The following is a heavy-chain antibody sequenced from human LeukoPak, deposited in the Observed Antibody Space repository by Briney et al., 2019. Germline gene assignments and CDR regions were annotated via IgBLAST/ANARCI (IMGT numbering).Heavy chain of an antibody. CDR2: IYTSGYT. J-gene: IGHJ5*02. V-gene: IGHV4-61*02. Sequence: SETLSLTCTVSGGSISSGAYYWSWIRQPAGKGLEWIGRIYTSGYTNYNPSLKSRVTISVDTSKNHFSLKLTSVTAADTAVYYCARGMDVGSSWPYNWFDPWGQGTLVTVSS. D-gene: IGHD6-13*01. CDR3: ARGMDVGSSWPYNWFDP. CDR1: GGSISSGAYY.